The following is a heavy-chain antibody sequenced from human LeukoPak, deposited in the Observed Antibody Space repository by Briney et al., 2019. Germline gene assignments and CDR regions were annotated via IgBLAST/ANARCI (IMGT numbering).Heavy chain of an antibody. J-gene: IGHJ4*02. D-gene: IGHD3-22*01. V-gene: IGHV3-30-3*01. Sequence: GGSLRLSCAASGFTFSSYAMHWVRQAPGKGLEWVAVISYDGSNRYYADSVKGRFTISSDNSKNTLYLQMNSLRAEDTAVYYCARVDSSGYYFMKPFDYWGQGTLVTVSS. CDR3: ARVDSSGYYFMKPFDY. CDR1: GFTFSSYA. CDR2: ISYDGSNR.